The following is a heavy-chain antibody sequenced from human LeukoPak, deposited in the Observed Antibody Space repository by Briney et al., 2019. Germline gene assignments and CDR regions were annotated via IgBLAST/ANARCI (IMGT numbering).Heavy chain of an antibody. CDR3: ASGGALWFGELLDY. D-gene: IGHD3-10*01. Sequence: PSETLSLTCTVSGGSISNYYWNWIRQPPGKGLEWIGYIYYSGSPKYNTSLKSRVTISVDTSKNQFSLKLTSVTAADTAVYYCASGGALWFGELLDYWGQGTLVTVSS. J-gene: IGHJ4*02. CDR2: IYYSGSP. V-gene: IGHV4-59*01. CDR1: GGSISNYY.